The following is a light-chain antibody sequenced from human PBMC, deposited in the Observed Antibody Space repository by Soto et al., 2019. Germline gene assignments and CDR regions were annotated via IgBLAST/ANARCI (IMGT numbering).Light chain of an antibody. CDR3: GTWDDSLSTWV. Sequence: SVLTQPPSVSAAPGQKVTISCSGGSSNIGKNYVSWYQQLPGAAPKLLIYDNNKRPSVIPDRFSGSKSGTSATLGITGLQTGDEADFYCGTWDDSLSTWVFGGGTKLTVL. CDR1: SSNIGKNY. J-gene: IGLJ3*02. CDR2: DNN. V-gene: IGLV1-51*01.